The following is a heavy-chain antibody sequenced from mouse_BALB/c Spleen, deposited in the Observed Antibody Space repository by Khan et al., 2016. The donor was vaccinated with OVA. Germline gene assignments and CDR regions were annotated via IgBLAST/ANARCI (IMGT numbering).Heavy chain of an antibody. D-gene: IGHD2-1*01. Sequence: QVQLQQPGAELVKPGSSLKISCKASGYTFTSYYMYWVKQRPGQGLEWIGGINPSNGGTHFNEKFKSKATLTVDKSSSTAYMQLSSLTSKASAVYYCARSGYGNPFAYWGQGTLVTVSA. CDR1: GYTFTSYY. CDR3: ARSGYGNPFAY. J-gene: IGHJ3*01. V-gene: IGHV1S81*02. CDR2: INPSNGGT.